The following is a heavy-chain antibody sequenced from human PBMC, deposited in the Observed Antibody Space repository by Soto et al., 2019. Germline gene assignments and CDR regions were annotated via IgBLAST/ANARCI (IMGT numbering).Heavy chain of an antibody. CDR2: IYPGDSDT. V-gene: IGHV5-51*01. CDR1: GYSFTSYW. J-gene: IGHJ6*02. CDR3: ARGAVAGTQIAPLPMDV. Sequence: PGESLKISCKGSGYSFTSYWIGWVRQMPGEGLEWMGIIYPGDSDTRYSPSFQGQVTISADKSISTAYLQWGSLKASDTAMYYCARGAVAGTQIAPLPMDVWGQGTTVTVSS. D-gene: IGHD6-19*01.